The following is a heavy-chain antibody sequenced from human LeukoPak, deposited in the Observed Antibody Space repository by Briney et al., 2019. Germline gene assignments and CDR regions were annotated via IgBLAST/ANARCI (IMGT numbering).Heavy chain of an antibody. V-gene: IGHV3-53*01. D-gene: IGHD1-14*01. J-gene: IGHJ4*02. CDR1: GFTVSSNY. CDR3: ASAGITGGFDY. Sequence: GGSLRLSCAASGFTVSSNYMSWVRQAPVKGLEWVSVIYSGGSTYYADSVKGRFTISRDNSKNTLYLRMNSLRAEDTAVYYCASAGITGGFDYWGQGTLVTVSS. CDR2: IYSGGST.